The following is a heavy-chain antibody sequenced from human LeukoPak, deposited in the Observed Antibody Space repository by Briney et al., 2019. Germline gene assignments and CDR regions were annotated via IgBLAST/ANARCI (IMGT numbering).Heavy chain of an antibody. CDR2: MNPNSGNT. Sequence: ASVKVSCKASGYTFTSYDINWVRQAPGQGLEWMGWMNPNSGNTGYAQKFQGRVTMTRNTSISTAYMELSSLRSEDTAVYYCARLITMVRGVYYMDVWGKGTTVTISS. CDR3: ARLITMVRGVYYMDV. J-gene: IGHJ6*03. V-gene: IGHV1-8*01. CDR1: GYTFTSYD. D-gene: IGHD3-10*01.